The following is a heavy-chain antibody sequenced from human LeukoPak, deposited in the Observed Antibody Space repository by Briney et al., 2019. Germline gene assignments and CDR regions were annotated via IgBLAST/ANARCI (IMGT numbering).Heavy chain of an antibody. Sequence: GEPLKISCKGSGYSFTSYWIGWVRQMPGKGLEWMGIIYPGDSDTRYSPSFQGQVTISADKSISTAYLQWSSLKASDTAMYYCARLSPEYSSGWYGPFDYWGQGTLVTVSS. J-gene: IGHJ4*02. CDR2: IYPGDSDT. V-gene: IGHV5-51*01. CDR3: ARLSPEYSSGWYGPFDY. CDR1: GYSFTSYW. D-gene: IGHD6-19*01.